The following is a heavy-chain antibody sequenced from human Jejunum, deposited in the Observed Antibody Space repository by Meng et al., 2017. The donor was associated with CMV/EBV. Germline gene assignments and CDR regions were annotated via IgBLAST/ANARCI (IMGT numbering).Heavy chain of an antibody. J-gene: IGHJ4*02. CDR1: GFTLSSDE. CDR2: ITSSGSTI. Sequence: AAAGFTLSSDERSWVRQAPGKGLEWISYITSSGSTIYYADSVKGRFTISRDNAKNSLYLQMNSLRAEDTAVYYCARDTPAAGIDYWGQGTRVTVSS. CDR3: ARDTPAAGIDY. D-gene: IGHD6-13*01. V-gene: IGHV3-48*03.